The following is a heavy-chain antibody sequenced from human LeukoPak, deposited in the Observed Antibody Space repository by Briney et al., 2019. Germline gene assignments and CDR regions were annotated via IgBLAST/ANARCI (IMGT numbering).Heavy chain of an antibody. CDR3: ARDNSVRDEAWWFDP. Sequence: ASVKVSCKASGYTFTSYGVSGLLQAPGQGLEWMGWISAYNGNTNYAQKLQGRVTLTRDMSTSTDYLELSSLRSEDTAVYYCARDNSVRDEAWWFDPWGQGTLVTVSS. V-gene: IGHV1-18*01. CDR1: GYTFTSYG. CDR2: ISAYNGNT. D-gene: IGHD5-24*01. J-gene: IGHJ5*02.